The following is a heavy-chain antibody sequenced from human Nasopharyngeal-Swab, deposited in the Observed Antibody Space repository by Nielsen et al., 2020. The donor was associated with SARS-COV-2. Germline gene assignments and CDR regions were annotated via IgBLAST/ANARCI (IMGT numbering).Heavy chain of an antibody. Sequence: GGSLRLSCAASGFTFSSYAMSWVRQAPGKGLEWVSAISGSGGSTYYADSVKGRFTISRDNSKNTLYLQMNSLRAEDTAVYYCAKAQSPLWFQAPYYFDYWGQGPLVTVSS. V-gene: IGHV3-23*01. D-gene: IGHD3-10*01. CDR1: GFTFSSYA. CDR2: ISGSGGST. J-gene: IGHJ4*02. CDR3: AKAQSPLWFQAPYYFDY.